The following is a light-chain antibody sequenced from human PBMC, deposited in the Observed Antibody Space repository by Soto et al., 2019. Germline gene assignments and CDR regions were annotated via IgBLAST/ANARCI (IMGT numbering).Light chain of an antibody. J-gene: IGLJ1*01. Sequence: VLTQRPSTSVSSVQSVTISCTGTSSDVCAYNYVSWYQQHPGKAPKLMIYEVSKRPSGVPDRFSGSKSGNTASLTVSGLQAEDEADYYCSSHAGSNNYVFGTGTKVTVL. V-gene: IGLV2-8*01. CDR1: SSDVCAYNY. CDR3: SSHAGSNNYV. CDR2: EVS.